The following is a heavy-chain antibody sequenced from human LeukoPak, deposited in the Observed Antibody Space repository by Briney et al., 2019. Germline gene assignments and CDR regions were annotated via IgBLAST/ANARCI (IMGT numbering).Heavy chain of an antibody. CDR3: ARMIGLGEVSPYFDY. D-gene: IGHD3-16*02. CDR1: GYSFTTYW. Sequence: GEPLKISCKGSGYSFTTYWIAWVRQMPGKGLEWMGIIYPRDSDIRYNPPFQGQVTISADKSISTAYLQWSSLKASDTAVYYCARMIGLGEVSPYFDYWGQGTLVTVSS. V-gene: IGHV5-51*01. J-gene: IGHJ4*02. CDR2: IYPRDSDI.